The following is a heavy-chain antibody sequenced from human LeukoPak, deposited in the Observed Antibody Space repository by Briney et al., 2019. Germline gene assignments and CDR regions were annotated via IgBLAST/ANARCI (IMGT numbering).Heavy chain of an antibody. V-gene: IGHV4-59*01. CDR2: NYYSGST. Sequence: PSKTLSLTCTVSGGSISSYYWSWLRQPPGKRLEWIGYNYYSGSTISNTPLKSRVTISADTSKNQFSLMLSSVTAADTAVYYCARGNYDSRGYSNAFDIWGQGAMVTVSS. CDR1: GGSISSYY. J-gene: IGHJ3*02. CDR3: ARGNYDSRGYSNAFDI. D-gene: IGHD3-22*01.